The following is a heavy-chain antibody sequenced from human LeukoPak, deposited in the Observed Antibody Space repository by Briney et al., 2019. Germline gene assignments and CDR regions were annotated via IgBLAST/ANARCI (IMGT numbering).Heavy chain of an antibody. CDR1: GFTFSSYA. D-gene: IGHD6-19*01. J-gene: IGHJ5*02. Sequence: SGGSLRLSCAASGFTFSSYAMSWVRQAPGKGLEWVSAISGSGGSTYYADSVKGRFTISRDNSKNTLYLQMNSLGAEDTAVYYCAKVPSEQWRLAGLNWFDPWGQGTLVTVSS. CDR2: ISGSGGST. V-gene: IGHV3-23*01. CDR3: AKVPSEQWRLAGLNWFDP.